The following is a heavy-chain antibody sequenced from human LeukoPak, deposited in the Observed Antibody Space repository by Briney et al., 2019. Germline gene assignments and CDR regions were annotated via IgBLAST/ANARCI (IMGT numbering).Heavy chain of an antibody. J-gene: IGHJ6*03. CDR2: MNPNSGNT. V-gene: IGHV1-8*03. Sequence: ASVKVSCKASGYTFTSYDINWVRQATGQGLEWMGWMNPNSGNTGYAQKFQGRVTITRNTSISTAYMELSSLRSEDTAVYYCARAAGARSSSWLYYYYYMDVWGKGTTVTVSS. CDR1: GYTFTSYD. CDR3: ARAAGARSSSWLYYYYYMDV. D-gene: IGHD6-13*01.